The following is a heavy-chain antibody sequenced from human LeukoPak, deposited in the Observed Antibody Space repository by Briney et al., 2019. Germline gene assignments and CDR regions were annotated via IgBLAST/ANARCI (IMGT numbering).Heavy chain of an antibody. CDR1: GFTFSSSG. J-gene: IGHJ6*04. CDR3: AELGITMIGGV. D-gene: IGHD3-10*02. Sequence: PGGSLRLSCAASGFTFSSSGMTWVRQAPGRRLEWVSYISSSGSTIYYADSVKGRFTISRDNAKNSLYLQMNSLRAEDTAVYYCAELGITMIGGVWGKGTTVTISS. CDR2: ISSSGSTI. V-gene: IGHV3-48*04.